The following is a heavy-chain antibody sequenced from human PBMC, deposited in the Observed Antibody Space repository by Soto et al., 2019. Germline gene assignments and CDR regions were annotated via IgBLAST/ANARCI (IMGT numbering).Heavy chain of an antibody. Sequence: SVKVSCKDSGSTLTSSAMHWVRQAQGQRLEWIGWIVVGSGNTNYAQKFQERVTITRDMSTSTAYMELSSLRSEDTAVYYCAAGSTVTTFAPGSGFYMDVWGKGTTVTVSS. CDR2: IVVGSGNT. V-gene: IGHV1-58*02. CDR1: GSTLTSSA. D-gene: IGHD4-17*01. J-gene: IGHJ6*03. CDR3: AAGSTVTTFAPGSGFYMDV.